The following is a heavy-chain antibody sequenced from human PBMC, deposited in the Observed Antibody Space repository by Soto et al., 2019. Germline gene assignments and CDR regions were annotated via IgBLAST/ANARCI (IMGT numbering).Heavy chain of an antibody. D-gene: IGHD6-19*01. J-gene: IGHJ4*02. CDR2: SIPIFGTI. CDR3: ARVFPYGWLEPGVVRGYLDN. Sequence: QAQLVQSGAEVKEPGSSVKVSCKASVEFFSNYGISLVRQAPGQGLEWMGGSIPIFGTISYAEKFQGRVTITADESTNTVYMQLRSLRSADTAVYYCARVFPYGWLEPGVVRGYLDNWGRGTLVNVSS. V-gene: IGHV1-69*01. CDR1: VEFFSNYG.